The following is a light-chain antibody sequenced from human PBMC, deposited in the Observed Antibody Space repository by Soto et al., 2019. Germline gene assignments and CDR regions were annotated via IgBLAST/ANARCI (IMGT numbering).Light chain of an antibody. J-gene: IGLJ2*01. Sequence: QSALTQPRSVSGSPGQPVTISCTGTSSDVGDYNYVSWYQQHPGKAPKLMIYDVSKRPSGVPDRFSGSKSGNTASLTISGLQAEDEADYYCCSYAGSYTLIFGGGTKLTVL. CDR3: CSYAGSYTLI. CDR1: SSDVGDYNY. V-gene: IGLV2-11*01. CDR2: DVS.